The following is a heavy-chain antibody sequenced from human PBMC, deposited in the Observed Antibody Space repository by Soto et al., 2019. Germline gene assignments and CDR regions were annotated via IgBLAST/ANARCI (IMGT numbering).Heavy chain of an antibody. CDR3: ARMSYYDYVWGSYRYTTFDY. V-gene: IGHV4-38-2*01. Sequence: SETLSLTCAVSGYSISSGYYWGWIRQPPGKGLEWIGSIYHSGSTYYNPSLKSRVTISVDTSKNQFSPKLSSVTAADTAVYYCARMSYYDYVWGSYRYTTFDYWGQGTLVTVSS. D-gene: IGHD3-16*02. CDR1: GYSISSGYY. J-gene: IGHJ4*02. CDR2: IYHSGST.